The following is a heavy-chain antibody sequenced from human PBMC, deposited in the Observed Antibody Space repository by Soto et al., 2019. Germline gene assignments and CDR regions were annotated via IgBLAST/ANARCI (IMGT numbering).Heavy chain of an antibody. CDR3: ARSIVVVTALDY. CDR1: GYSFTSYA. D-gene: IGHD2-21*02. CDR2: INAGNGNT. V-gene: IGHV1-3*01. Sequence: ASVKVSCKASGYSFTSYAIHWVRQAPGQRLEWMGWINAGNGNTKYSQKFQGRVTITRDTSASTAYMELSSLRSEDTAVYYCARSIVVVTALDYWGQGTLVTVS. J-gene: IGHJ4*02.